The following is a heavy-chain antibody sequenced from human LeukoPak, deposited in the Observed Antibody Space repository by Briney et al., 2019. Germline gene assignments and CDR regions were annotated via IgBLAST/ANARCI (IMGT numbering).Heavy chain of an antibody. CDR3: ARDRTTVTTTGSFIYYYYYMDV. D-gene: IGHD4-17*01. J-gene: IGHJ6*03. Sequence: ASVKVSCKASGYTFTGYYMHWVRQAPGQGLEWMGWINPNSGGTNYAQKFQGRVTMTRDTSISTAYMELSRLRSDDTAVYYCARDRTTVTTTGSFIYYYYYMDVWGKGTTVTVSS. CDR2: INPNSGGT. CDR1: GYTFTGYY. V-gene: IGHV1-2*02.